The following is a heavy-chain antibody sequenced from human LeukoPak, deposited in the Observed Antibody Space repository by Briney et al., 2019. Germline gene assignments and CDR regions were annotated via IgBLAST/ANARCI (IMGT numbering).Heavy chain of an antibody. CDR3: SRAGTPHSVDY. Sequence: PGGSLRLSCAASGFTFSSCWMNWVRQAPGKGLEWVANIKQDGSEKYYVDSVKGRFTISRDNAKNSLYLQMNSLRAEDTAVYFCSRAGTPHSVDYWGQGTLVTVSS. CDR2: IKQDGSEK. J-gene: IGHJ4*02. V-gene: IGHV3-7*04. D-gene: IGHD1-26*01. CDR1: GFTFSSCW.